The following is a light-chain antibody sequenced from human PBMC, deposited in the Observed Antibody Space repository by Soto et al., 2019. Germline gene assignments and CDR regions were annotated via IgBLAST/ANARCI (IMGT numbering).Light chain of an antibody. J-gene: IGKJ3*01. CDR3: QQYNNWPPFT. CDR1: QSVSRS. V-gene: IGKV3-15*01. Sequence: EIVMTQSPATLSVSPGERVTLSCRASQSVSRSLAWYQQKPGQAPRLLIYGASTRATGIPARFSGSGSEKEFTLTISSLQSEDFAVYYCQQYNNWPPFTFGPGTKVDIK. CDR2: GAS.